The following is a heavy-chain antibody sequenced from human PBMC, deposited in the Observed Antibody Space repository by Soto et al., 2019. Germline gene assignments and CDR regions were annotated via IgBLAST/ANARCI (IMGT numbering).Heavy chain of an antibody. J-gene: IGHJ5*02. CDR3: AREHEGKNCSSTRCYLNCFDP. D-gene: IGHD2-2*01. Sequence: SETLSLTCTVSGGSISSSDYYWSWLRQPPGRGLEWIGYIYYRGSTYYNPSLRSRVAISVDTPKSQFSLKLSSVTAADTAVYYCAREHEGKNCSSTRCYLNCFDPWGQGTLVTVSS. CDR2: IYYRGST. V-gene: IGHV4-30-4*01. CDR1: GGSISSSDYY.